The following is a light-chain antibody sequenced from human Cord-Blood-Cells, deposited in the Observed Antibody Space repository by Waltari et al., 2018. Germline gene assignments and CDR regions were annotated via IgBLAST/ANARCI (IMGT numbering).Light chain of an antibody. CDR1: KLGDKY. J-gene: IGLJ2*01. V-gene: IGLV3-1*01. CDR2: QDS. Sequence: SYELTQPPSVSVSPGQTASITCSGDKLGDKYACWYQQKPGVSPLLVIYQDSKRSSGIPERFSGSNSGNTAALTISGSQAMDESDYYCQAWDSITVVFGGGTKLTVL. CDR3: QAWDSITVV.